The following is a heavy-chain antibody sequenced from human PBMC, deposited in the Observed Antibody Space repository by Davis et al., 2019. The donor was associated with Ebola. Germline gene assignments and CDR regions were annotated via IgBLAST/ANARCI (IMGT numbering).Heavy chain of an antibody. D-gene: IGHD3-3*01. CDR2: IIPIFGRA. Sequence: AASVKVSCKASGGTFSSYAISWVRQAPGQGLEWMGGIIPIFGRANYGQKFQGRVTITADESTSTAYMELRSLRSDDTAVYYCARVAYDFWSGSDYWGQGTLVTVSS. CDR3: ARVAYDFWSGSDY. J-gene: IGHJ4*02. V-gene: IGHV1-69*13. CDR1: GGTFSSYA.